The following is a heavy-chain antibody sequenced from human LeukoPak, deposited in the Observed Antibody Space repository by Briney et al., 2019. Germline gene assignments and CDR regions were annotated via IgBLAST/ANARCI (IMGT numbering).Heavy chain of an antibody. CDR2: IIPIFGTA. J-gene: IGHJ5*02. CDR3: ARRTMVRGVRSWFDP. V-gene: IGHV1-69*06. D-gene: IGHD3-10*01. CDR1: GGTFSSYA. Sequence: SVKVSCKASGGTFSSYAISWVRQAPGQGLEWMGGIIPIFGTANYAQKFQGRVTITADKSTSTAYMELSSLRSEDTAVYYCARRTMVRGVRSWFDPWGQGTLVTVSS.